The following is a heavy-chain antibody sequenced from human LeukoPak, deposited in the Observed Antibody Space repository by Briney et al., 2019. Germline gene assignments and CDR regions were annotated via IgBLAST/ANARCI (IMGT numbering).Heavy chain of an antibody. J-gene: IGHJ4*02. CDR2: IYYSGST. Sequence: SETLSLTCTVSGGSISSYYWSWIRQPPGKGLEWIGYIYYSGSTNYNPSLKSRVTISVDTSKNQFSLKLSSVTAADTAVYYCAREDSSGYYYLWGQGILVTVSS. CDR3: AREDSSGYYYL. CDR1: GGSISSYY. V-gene: IGHV4-59*01. D-gene: IGHD3-22*01.